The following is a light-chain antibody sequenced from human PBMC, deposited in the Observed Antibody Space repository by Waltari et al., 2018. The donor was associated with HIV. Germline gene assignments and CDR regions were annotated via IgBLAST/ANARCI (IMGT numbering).Light chain of an antibody. J-gene: IGKJ1*01. CDR3: QQYNELPQT. V-gene: IGKV3-15*01. CDR2: GAT. CDR1: QSVGGN. Sequence: EIVMTQSPDTLSVSPGDRATLSCRASQSVGGNLAWYQVRPGQTPSLLIYGATSRTTGFPARFSGRGSGTEFTLTISGLQSEDFAIYYCQQYNELPQTFGQGIRV.